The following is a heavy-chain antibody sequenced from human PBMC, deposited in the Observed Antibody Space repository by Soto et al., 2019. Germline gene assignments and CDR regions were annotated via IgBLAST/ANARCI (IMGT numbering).Heavy chain of an antibody. Sequence: GGSLRLSCAASGFTFSTSAMSWVRQAPGKGLEWVSAISGSGGSTYYADSVKGRFTISRDNSKNTLYLQMNSLRAEDTAVYYCAKVGGYYYDSSGYYYGPFDYWGQGTLVTVSS. V-gene: IGHV3-23*01. CDR3: AKVGGYYYDSSGYYYGPFDY. CDR2: ISGSGGST. D-gene: IGHD3-22*01. CDR1: GFTFSTSA. J-gene: IGHJ4*02.